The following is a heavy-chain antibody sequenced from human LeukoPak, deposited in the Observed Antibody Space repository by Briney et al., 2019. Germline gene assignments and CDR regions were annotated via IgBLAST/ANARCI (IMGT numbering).Heavy chain of an antibody. CDR1: GYTFTGYY. D-gene: IGHD3-22*01. Sequence: GASVKVSCKASGYTFTGYYMHWVRQPPGQGLEWMGWINPNSGGTNYAQKFQGRVTMTRDTSISTAYMELSNLRSDDTAVYSCARSNYYDSSGSDYWGQGTLVTVSS. V-gene: IGHV1-2*02. J-gene: IGHJ4*02. CDR2: INPNSGGT. CDR3: ARSNYYDSSGSDY.